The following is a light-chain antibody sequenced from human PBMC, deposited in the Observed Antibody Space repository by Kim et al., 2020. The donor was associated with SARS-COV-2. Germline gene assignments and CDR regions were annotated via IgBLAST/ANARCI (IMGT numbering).Light chain of an antibody. CDR1: RSDVGGYNY. CDR3: CSYAGSYPVI. V-gene: IGLV2-11*01. J-gene: IGLJ2*01. CDR2: DVS. Sequence: QSFTISGTGTRSDVGGYNYVSLYQQHPGKAPKLMIYDVSKRPSGVPDRFSGSKSGNTASLTISGLQAEDKADYYCCSYAGSYPVIFGGGTQLTVL.